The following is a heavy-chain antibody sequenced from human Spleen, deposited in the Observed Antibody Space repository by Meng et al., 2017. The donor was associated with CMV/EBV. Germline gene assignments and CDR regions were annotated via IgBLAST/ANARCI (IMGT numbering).Heavy chain of an antibody. V-gene: IGHV3-7*01. CDR2: IKQDGTEK. CDR3: ARYYYDFWSGYSGMDV. D-gene: IGHD3-3*01. J-gene: IGHJ6*02. Sequence: GGSLRLCCAGSGFTFSTYWMSWVRQAPGKGLEWVANIKQDGTEKYYVDSVKGRFTVSRDNAKNSLCLQMNSLRAEDTAVYYCARYYYDFWSGYSGMDVWGQGTTVTVSS. CDR1: GFTFSTYW.